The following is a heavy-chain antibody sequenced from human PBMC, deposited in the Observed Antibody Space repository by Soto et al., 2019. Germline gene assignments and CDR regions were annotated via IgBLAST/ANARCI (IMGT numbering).Heavy chain of an antibody. CDR3: ARGPDCGGDCYGPADY. J-gene: IGHJ4*02. V-gene: IGHV1-69*01. CDR1: GGTFSSYA. Sequence: QVQLVQSGAEVKKPGSSVKVSCKASGGTFSSYAISWVRQAPGQGLEWMGGINPIFGTAKYAQKFQGRVRIPADESTSTAYMELSSLRSEDTAVYYCARGPDCGGDCYGPADYWGQGTLVTVSS. CDR2: INPIFGTA. D-gene: IGHD2-21*02.